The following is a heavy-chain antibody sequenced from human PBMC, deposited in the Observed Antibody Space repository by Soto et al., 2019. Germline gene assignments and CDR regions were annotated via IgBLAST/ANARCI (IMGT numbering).Heavy chain of an antibody. V-gene: IGHV1-3*01. Sequence: GASVKVSCKASGYTFTSYAMHLVRQAPRQRLEWMGWIHAGNGNTKYSQKFQGRVTITRDTSASTAYMELSSLRSEDTAVYYCARVCLPLWTSGWSHYGMDVWGQGTTVTVSS. CDR2: IHAGNGNT. D-gene: IGHD6-19*01. CDR1: GYTFTSYA. CDR3: ARVCLPLWTSGWSHYGMDV. J-gene: IGHJ6*02.